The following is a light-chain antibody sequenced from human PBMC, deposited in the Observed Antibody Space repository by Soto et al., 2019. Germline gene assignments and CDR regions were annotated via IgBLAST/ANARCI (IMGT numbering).Light chain of an antibody. Sequence: QSVLTQPPSASGTPGQRVTISCSGSSSNIGSSTVNWYQQLPGTAPKSLIYSNSQRPSGVPDRFSGSKSGTSASLAISGLQSEDEADYYCAAWDDTLTDYVFGTGPMLTVL. V-gene: IGLV1-44*01. CDR3: AAWDDTLTDYV. CDR2: SNS. J-gene: IGLJ1*01. CDR1: SSNIGSST.